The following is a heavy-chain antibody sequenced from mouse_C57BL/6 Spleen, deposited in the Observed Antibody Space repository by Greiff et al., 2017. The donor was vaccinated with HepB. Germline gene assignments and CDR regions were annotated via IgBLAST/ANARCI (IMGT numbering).Heavy chain of an antibody. CDR2: IYPRSGNT. D-gene: IGHD2-4*01. J-gene: IGHJ3*01. CDR3: ARSEDYLFAY. CDR1: GYTFTSYG. Sequence: VQGVESGAELARPGASVKLSCKASGYTFTSYGISWVKQRTGQGLEWIGEIYPRSGNTYYNEKFKGKATLTADKSSSTAYMELRSLTSEDSAVYFCARSEDYLFAYWGQGTLVTVSA. V-gene: IGHV1-81*01.